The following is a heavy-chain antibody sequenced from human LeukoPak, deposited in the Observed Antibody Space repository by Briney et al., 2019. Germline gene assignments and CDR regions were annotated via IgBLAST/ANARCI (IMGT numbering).Heavy chain of an antibody. Sequence: GALRLSCAASGFTFSTYSMNWVRQAPGKGLEWVSSISFTNAIFYADSVKGRFTISRDNAKNSLYLQMYSLRVEDTAVYYCAREQTRGGDLDYWGQGALVTVSS. CDR3: AREQTRGGDLDY. J-gene: IGHJ4*02. V-gene: IGHV3-21*01. CDR2: ISFTNAI. D-gene: IGHD2-21*02. CDR1: GFTFSTYS.